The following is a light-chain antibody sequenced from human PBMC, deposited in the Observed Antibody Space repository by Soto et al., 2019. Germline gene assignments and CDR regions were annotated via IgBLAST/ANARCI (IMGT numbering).Light chain of an antibody. CDR1: QGISTS. Sequence: DIQMTQSPSSVSASVGDRVTITCRASQGISTSLAWFQQKPGKAPKLLIYPASTLPDDVPSRFIGSGSGTDFTLTISSLQPEDFATYFCQQTTSFPLTFGPGTKVDFK. CDR3: QQTTSFPLT. CDR2: PAS. J-gene: IGKJ3*01. V-gene: IGKV1-12*01.